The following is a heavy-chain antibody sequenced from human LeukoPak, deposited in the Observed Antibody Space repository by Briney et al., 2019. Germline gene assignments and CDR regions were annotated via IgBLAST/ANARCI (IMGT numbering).Heavy chain of an antibody. CDR1: GFTFSTYW. CDR2: INSDESRT. V-gene: IGHV3-74*01. CDR3: ATGDYGAFDI. Sequence: GGSLRLSCAASGFTFSTYWMHWVRQVPGKGLVWVSRINSDESRTNYADSVKGRFTISRDNAKNSLYLQMNSLRAEDTAVYYCATGDYGAFDIWGQGTMVTVSS. D-gene: IGHD4-17*01. J-gene: IGHJ3*02.